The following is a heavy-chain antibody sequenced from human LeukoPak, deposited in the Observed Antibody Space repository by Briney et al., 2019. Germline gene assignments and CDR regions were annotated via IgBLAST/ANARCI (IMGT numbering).Heavy chain of an antibody. D-gene: IGHD1-7*01. CDR3: ARVGSEVYNGNYDIDY. V-gene: IGHV1-69*04. CDR1: GGTFSSYA. J-gene: IGHJ4*02. Sequence: SVKVSCKASGGTFSSYAISWVRQAPGQGLEWMGRIIPILGIANYAQKFQGRVTITADKSTSTAYMELSSLRSEDTAVYYCARVGSEVYNGNYDIDYWGQGTLVTVSS. CDR2: IIPILGIA.